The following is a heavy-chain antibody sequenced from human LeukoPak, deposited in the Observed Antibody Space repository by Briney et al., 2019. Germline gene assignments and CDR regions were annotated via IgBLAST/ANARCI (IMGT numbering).Heavy chain of an antibody. Sequence: ASVKVSCKASGGTFSSYAISWVRQAPGQGLGWMGGIIPIFGTANYAQKFQGRVTITTDESTSTAYMELSSLRSEDTAVYYCARESSSSYNWFDPWGQGTLVTVSS. CDR1: GGTFSSYA. CDR3: ARESSSSYNWFDP. CDR2: IIPIFGTA. D-gene: IGHD6-6*01. J-gene: IGHJ5*02. V-gene: IGHV1-69*05.